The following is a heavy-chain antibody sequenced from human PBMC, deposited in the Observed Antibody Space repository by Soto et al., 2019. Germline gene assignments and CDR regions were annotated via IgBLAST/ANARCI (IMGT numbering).Heavy chain of an antibody. V-gene: IGHV1-69*06. D-gene: IGHD3-10*01. J-gene: IGHJ4*02. CDR2: IIPIFGTA. CDR3: AGGGILWFGELSSY. Sequence: SVKVSCKVSGGTFSSYAISWVRQAPGQGLEWMGGIIPIFGTANYAQKFQGRVTITADKSTSTAYMELSSLRSEDTAVYYCAGGGILWFGELSSYWGQGTLVTVSS. CDR1: GGTFSSYA.